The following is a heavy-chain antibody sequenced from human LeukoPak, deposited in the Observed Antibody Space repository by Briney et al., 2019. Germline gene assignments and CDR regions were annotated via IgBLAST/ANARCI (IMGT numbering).Heavy chain of an antibody. CDR1: GGSISSGDYY. J-gene: IGHJ4*02. Sequence: SETLSLTCTVSGGSISSGDYYWSWLRQPPGKGLEWIGYIYYSGSTYYNPSLKSRVTISVDTSKNQFSLKLSSVTAADTAVYYCARGRDYDILTGQHLYYFDYWGQGTLVTVSS. CDR3: ARGRDYDILTGQHLYYFDY. D-gene: IGHD3-9*01. CDR2: IYYSGST. V-gene: IGHV4-30-4*08.